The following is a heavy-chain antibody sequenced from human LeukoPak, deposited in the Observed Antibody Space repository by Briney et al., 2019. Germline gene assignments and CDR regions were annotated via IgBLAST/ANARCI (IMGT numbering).Heavy chain of an antibody. J-gene: IGHJ4*02. D-gene: IGHD3-22*01. V-gene: IGHV1-18*01. Sequence: GASVKVSCKASGYTFTSYGISWVRQAPGQGLEWMGWISAYNGNTNYAQKLQGRVTMTTDTSMSTAYMELRSLRSDDTAVYYCARMEYYYDSSGYYYSSSGFDYWGQGTLVTVSS. CDR2: ISAYNGNT. CDR3: ARMEYYYDSSGYYYSSSGFDY. CDR1: GYTFTSYG.